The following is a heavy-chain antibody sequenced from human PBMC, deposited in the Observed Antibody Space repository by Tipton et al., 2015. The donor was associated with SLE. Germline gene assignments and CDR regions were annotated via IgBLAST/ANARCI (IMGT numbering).Heavy chain of an antibody. CDR2: ISYSGRT. V-gene: IGHV4-59*08. J-gene: IGHJ2*01. Sequence: TLSLICTVSGGSISNYYWTWIRQPPGKGLEWIGYISYSGRTNYNPSLKSRLTMSVDTSKNQFSLKATSVTAADTAVYYCARGGISFDLWGRGTLVTVSS. D-gene: IGHD3-16*01. CDR3: ARGGISFDL. CDR1: GGSISNYY.